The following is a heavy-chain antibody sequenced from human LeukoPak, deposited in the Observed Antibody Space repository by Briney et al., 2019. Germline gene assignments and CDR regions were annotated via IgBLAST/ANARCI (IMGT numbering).Heavy chain of an antibody. CDR3: AKALYYDFWSGYYRFFPFDY. Sequence: GGSLRLSCAASGFTFSSYAMSWVRRAPGKGLEWVSAISGSGGSTYYADSVKGRFTISRDNSKNTLYLQMNSLRAEDAAVYYCAKALYYDFWSGYYRFFPFDYWGQGTLVTVSS. CDR1: GFTFSSYA. D-gene: IGHD3-3*01. V-gene: IGHV3-23*01. J-gene: IGHJ4*02. CDR2: ISGSGGST.